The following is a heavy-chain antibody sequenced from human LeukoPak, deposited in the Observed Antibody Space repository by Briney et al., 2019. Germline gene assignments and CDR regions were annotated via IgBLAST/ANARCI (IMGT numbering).Heavy chain of an antibody. CDR2: ISWDGGST. CDR1: GFTFDDYT. V-gene: IGHV3-43*01. J-gene: IGHJ4*02. CDR3: AKSSGYYLYYSDY. D-gene: IGHD3-22*01. Sequence: GGSLRLSCAASGFTFDDYTMHWVRQAPGKGLEWVSLISWDGGSTYYADSVKGRFTISRDNSKNSLYLQMNSLRTEDTALYYCAKSSGYYLYYSDYWGQGTLVTVSS.